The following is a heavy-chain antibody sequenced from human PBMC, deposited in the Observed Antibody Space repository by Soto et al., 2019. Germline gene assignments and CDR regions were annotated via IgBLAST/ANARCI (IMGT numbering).Heavy chain of an antibody. D-gene: IGHD1-26*01. V-gene: IGHV3-33*01. Sequence: VHLVESGGVVVQPGRSLRLSCAASGNIFNGYGMHWVRQAPGKGLERVAVIWYDGNKKYYADSAKGRFTISRDNSKSTLYQQMDGLRSENTAVYYFAGVGVEATAFFGFLDYWGQGTLVSVSA. CDR2: IWYDGNKK. CDR3: AGVGVEATAFFGFLDY. CDR1: GNIFNGYG. J-gene: IGHJ4*02.